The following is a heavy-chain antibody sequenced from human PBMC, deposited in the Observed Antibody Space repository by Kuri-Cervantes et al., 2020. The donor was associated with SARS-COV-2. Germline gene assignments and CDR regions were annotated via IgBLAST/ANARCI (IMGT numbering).Heavy chain of an antibody. J-gene: IGHJ6*03. Sequence: SVKVSCKASGYTFTSYGISWVRQAPGQGLEWMGGIIPIFGTANCAQKFQGRVTITTDESTSTAYMELSSLRSEDTAVYYCARAALYLRQHYYYMDVWGKGTTVTVSS. CDR3: ARAALYLRQHYYYMDV. V-gene: IGHV1-69*05. CDR1: GYTFTSYG. D-gene: IGHD2-2*01. CDR2: IIPIFGTA.